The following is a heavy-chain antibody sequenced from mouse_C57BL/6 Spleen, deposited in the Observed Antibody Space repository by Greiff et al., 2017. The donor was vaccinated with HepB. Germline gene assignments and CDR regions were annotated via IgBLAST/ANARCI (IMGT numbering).Heavy chain of an antibody. J-gene: IGHJ2*01. V-gene: IGHV1-50*01. CDR2: IDPSDSYT. D-gene: IGHD1-1*01. CDR3: ASYYGSSYY. CDR1: CYTFTSYW. Sequence: QVQLQQPGAELVKPGASVKLSCKASCYTFTSYWMQWVTQRPGQGLEWIGEIDPSDSYTNYNQKFKGEATLTVDTSSSTSSMQLRRLTSEDAAVYYCASYYGSSYYWGQGTTLTVAS.